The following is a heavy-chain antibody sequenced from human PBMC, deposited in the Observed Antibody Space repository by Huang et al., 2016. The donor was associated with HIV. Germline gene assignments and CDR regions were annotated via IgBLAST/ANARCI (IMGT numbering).Heavy chain of an antibody. D-gene: IGHD2-15*01. CDR2: ISDSGGST. Sequence: EVQLLESGGGLVQPGGSLRLSCAASGFTFSSYAMSWVRQDPGKGLEWVSGISDSGGSTYYADSVKGRFPISRDNSKNTLYLQMNTLRAEDTAVYYCVVAANYFDYWGQGTLVTVSS. J-gene: IGHJ4*02. CDR1: GFTFSSYA. CDR3: VVAANYFDY. V-gene: IGHV3-23*01.